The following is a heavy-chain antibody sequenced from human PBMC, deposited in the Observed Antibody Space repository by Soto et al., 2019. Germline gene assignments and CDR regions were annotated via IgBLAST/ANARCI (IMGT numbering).Heavy chain of an antibody. J-gene: IGHJ4*02. CDR3: AKEENYYDTTPWGIEY. CDR1: GFTFSRYG. Sequence: QVQLVESGGGVVQPGRSLRLSCAASGFTFSRYGMYWVRQAPGKGLEWVAVISYDGSNKYYADSVMGRFTISRDISKKTLYLQMNSLRVEDTAVYYCAKEENYYDTTPWGIEYLGQGTLVSVSS. V-gene: IGHV3-30*18. D-gene: IGHD3-22*01. CDR2: ISYDGSNK.